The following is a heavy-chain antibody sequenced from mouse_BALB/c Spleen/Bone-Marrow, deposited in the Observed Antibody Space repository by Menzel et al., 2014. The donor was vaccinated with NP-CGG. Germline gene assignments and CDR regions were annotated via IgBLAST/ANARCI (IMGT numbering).Heavy chain of an antibody. V-gene: IGHV4-2*02. CDR3: ARLLTLRAMDY. J-gene: IGHJ4*01. CDR2: INPGSSTI. Sequence: EVQLQQSGGGLVQPGGSLNLSCAASGLDFSRYWMSWARRAPGKGQEWIGEINPGSSTINYTPSLKDKFIISRDNAKNTLYLQMSKVRSEDTALYYCARLLTLRAMDYWGQGTSVTVSS. CDR1: GLDFSRYW.